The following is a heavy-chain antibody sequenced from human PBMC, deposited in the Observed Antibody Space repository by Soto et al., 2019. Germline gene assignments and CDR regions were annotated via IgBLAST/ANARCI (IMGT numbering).Heavy chain of an antibody. Sequence: SETLSLTCTVSGGSISSGDYYWSWIRQPPGKGLEWIGYIYYSGSTYYNPSLKSRVTISVDTSKNQFSLKLSSVTAADTAVYYCAKSFCSSTSCYGVFYYYGMDVWGQGTTVTVS. V-gene: IGHV4-30-4*01. D-gene: IGHD2-2*01. CDR3: AKSFCSSTSCYGVFYYYGMDV. J-gene: IGHJ6*02. CDR2: IYYSGST. CDR1: GGSISSGDYY.